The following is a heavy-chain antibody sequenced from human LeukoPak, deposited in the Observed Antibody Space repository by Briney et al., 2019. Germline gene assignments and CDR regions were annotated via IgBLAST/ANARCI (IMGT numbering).Heavy chain of an antibody. CDR2: VSWDGDK. V-gene: IGHV2-5*02. Sequence: GSGPTLVKSTQTLTLTCTFTGFSLNIRGVGVGWIRQPPGKALEWLALVSWDGDKRYSPSLKSRLTITKDTPKNQVVLTMTNMDPVDTATYYCVRTEEILKGAYDYWGQGTLVTVSS. CDR3: VRTEEILKGAYDY. CDR1: GFSLNIRGVG. J-gene: IGHJ4*02. D-gene: IGHD5-24*01.